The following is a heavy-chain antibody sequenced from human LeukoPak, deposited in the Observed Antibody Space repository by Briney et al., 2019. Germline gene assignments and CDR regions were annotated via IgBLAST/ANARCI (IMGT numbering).Heavy chain of an antibody. CDR2: INPNSGGT. Sequence: ASVKVSCKASGYTITGYYMHWVRQAPGQGLEWMGWINPNSGGTKYAQKFQGRVTMTRDTSISTAYMELSRLRSDDTAVYYCTRQYSTSSFDSWGQGTLVTVSS. D-gene: IGHD6-6*01. CDR3: TRQYSTSSFDS. CDR1: GYTITGYY. J-gene: IGHJ4*02. V-gene: IGHV1-2*02.